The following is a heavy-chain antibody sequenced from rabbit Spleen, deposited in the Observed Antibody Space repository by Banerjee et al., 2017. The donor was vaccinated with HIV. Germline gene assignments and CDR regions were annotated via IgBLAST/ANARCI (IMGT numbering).Heavy chain of an antibody. V-gene: IGHV1S40*01. CDR3: ARNYVNAFDP. CDR2: IYTGNLKT. D-gene: IGHD1-1*01. CDR1: GFSFSSSYD. Sequence: QSLEESGGDLVKPGASLTLTCTASGFSFSSSYDMCWVRQAPGKGLEWIGCIYTGNLKTYYASWAKGRFTISKTSSTTVTLQMTSLTVADMATYFCARNYVNAFDPWGQGTLVTVS. J-gene: IGHJ2*01.